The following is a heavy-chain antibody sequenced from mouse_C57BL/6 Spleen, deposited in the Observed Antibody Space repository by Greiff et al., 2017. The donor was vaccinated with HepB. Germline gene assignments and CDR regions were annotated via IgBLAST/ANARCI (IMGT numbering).Heavy chain of an antibody. V-gene: IGHV3-6*01. J-gene: IGHJ2*01. Sequence: EVKLLESGPGLVKPSQSLSLTCSVTGYSITSGYYWNWIRQFPGNKLEWMGYISYDGSNNYNPSLKNRISITRDTSKNQFFLKLNSVTTEDTATYYCARERLLDYFDYWGQGTTLTVSS. CDR3: ARERLLDYFDY. CDR1: GYSITSGYY. D-gene: IGHD2-3*01. CDR2: ISYDGSN.